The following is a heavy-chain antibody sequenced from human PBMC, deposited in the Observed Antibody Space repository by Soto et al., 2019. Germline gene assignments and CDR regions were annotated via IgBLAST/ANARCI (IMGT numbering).Heavy chain of an antibody. Sequence: QVQLQESGPGLVKPSGTLSLTFAVSGGSISSSNWWSWVRQPPGKGLEWIGEIYHSGSTNYNPSPKTRDTISVDKSKNQFSLKLRYVTAADTAVHYCARWYSSGWYPHNWFDPWGQGTLVTVSS. D-gene: IGHD6-19*01. CDR2: IYHSGST. CDR1: GGSISSSNW. V-gene: IGHV4-4*02. J-gene: IGHJ5*02. CDR3: ARWYSSGWYPHNWFDP.